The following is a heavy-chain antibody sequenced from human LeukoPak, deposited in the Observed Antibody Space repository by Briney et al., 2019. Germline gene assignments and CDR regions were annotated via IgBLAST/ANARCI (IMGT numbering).Heavy chain of an antibody. Sequence: ASVKVSCKVSGYTLTELSMHWVRQAPGKGLEWMASFDPENGETLYAQEFQGRVTLTEDTSADTAYMELISLRSEDTAVYYCTRSAVVLPYYFDYWGQGTLVTASS. V-gene: IGHV1-24*01. CDR1: GYTLTELS. CDR3: TRSAVVLPYYFDY. D-gene: IGHD3-22*01. J-gene: IGHJ4*02. CDR2: FDPENGET.